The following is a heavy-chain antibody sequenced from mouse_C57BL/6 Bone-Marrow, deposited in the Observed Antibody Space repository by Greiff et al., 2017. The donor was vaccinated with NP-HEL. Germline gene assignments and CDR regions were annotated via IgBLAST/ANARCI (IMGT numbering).Heavy chain of an antibody. CDR3: ALNSYYAMDY. J-gene: IGHJ4*01. CDR2: VYPYNGGT. CDR1: GFTFTDYY. V-gene: IGHV1-36*01. D-gene: IGHD1-3*01. Sequence: EVKLVESGPVLVKPGPSVKISCKASGFTFTDYYMHWVKQSHGKSLEWIGLVYPYNGGTSYNQKFKGKATLTVDTSSSTAYMELNSLTSEDSAVYYCALNSYYAMDYWGQGTSVTVSS.